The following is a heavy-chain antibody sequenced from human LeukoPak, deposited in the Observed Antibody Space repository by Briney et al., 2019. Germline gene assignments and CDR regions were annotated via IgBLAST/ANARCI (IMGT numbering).Heavy chain of an antibody. CDR2: IRYDGSNK. CDR3: ARGVSSSWSRGWFDP. CDR1: GFTFSSYG. Sequence: PGGSLRLSCAASGFTFSSYGMHWVRQAPGKGLEWVAFIRYDGSNKYYADSVKGRFTISRDNSKNTLYLHVNSLRPEDTAVYYCARGVSSSWSRGWFDPWGQGTLVTVSS. J-gene: IGHJ5*02. D-gene: IGHD6-13*01. V-gene: IGHV3-30*02.